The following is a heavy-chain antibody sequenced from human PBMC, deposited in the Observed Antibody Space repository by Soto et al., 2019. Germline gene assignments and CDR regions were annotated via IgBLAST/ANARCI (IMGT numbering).Heavy chain of an antibody. V-gene: IGHV1-69*13. D-gene: IGHD3-22*01. Sequence: GGSVKVFCKASGGTFSSYAISWVRQAPGQGLEWMGGIIPIFGTANYAQKFQGRVTITADESTSTAYMELSSLRSEDTAVYYCARGLNYYDSSGNYFAAFDIWGQGTMVTVSS. CDR1: GGTFSSYA. CDR2: IIPIFGTA. CDR3: ARGLNYYDSSGNYFAAFDI. J-gene: IGHJ3*02.